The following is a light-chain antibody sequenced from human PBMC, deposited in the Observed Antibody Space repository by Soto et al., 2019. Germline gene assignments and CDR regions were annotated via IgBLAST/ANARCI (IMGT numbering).Light chain of an antibody. CDR2: GAS. CDR1: QIVGSN. V-gene: IGKV3-20*01. CDR3: QLSAISPWP. Sequence: TLSPAALSVTPRARATPSGRASQIVGSNLAWYQQKPGQTPRVLIYGASSRATGIPDRFSGSGSGTDFTLTISRLEPEDFALYYCQLSAISPWPFAQVTKVAIK. J-gene: IGKJ1*01.